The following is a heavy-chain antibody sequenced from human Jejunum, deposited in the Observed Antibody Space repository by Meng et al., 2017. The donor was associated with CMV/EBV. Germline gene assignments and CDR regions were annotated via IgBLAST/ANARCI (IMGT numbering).Heavy chain of an antibody. V-gene: IGHV3-74*01. CDR1: GFTFRRYW. CDR3: ARVGGGYANYYLDF. J-gene: IGHJ4*02. D-gene: IGHD5-12*01. CDR2: INSDGSST. Sequence: SGFTFRRYWMHWVRQVPGKGLVWVSRINSDGSSTSYADSVKGRFTISRDNAKNTLYLQMDSLRAEDTAVYYCARVGGGYANYYLDFWGQGTLVTVSS.